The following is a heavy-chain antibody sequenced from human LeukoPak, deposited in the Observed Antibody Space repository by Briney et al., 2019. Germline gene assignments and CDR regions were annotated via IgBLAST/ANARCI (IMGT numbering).Heavy chain of an antibody. CDR3: ARPRRQQLGTGVAPRYYYYYYMDV. Sequence: SETLSLTCTVSGYSISSGYYWGWIRQPPGKGLEWIGGIYHSGSTYYNPSLKSRVTISVDTSKNQFSLKLSSVTAADTAVYYCARPRRQQLGTGVAPRYYYYYYMDVWGKGTTVTISS. CDR1: GYSISSGYY. D-gene: IGHD6-13*01. CDR2: IYHSGST. V-gene: IGHV4-38-2*02. J-gene: IGHJ6*03.